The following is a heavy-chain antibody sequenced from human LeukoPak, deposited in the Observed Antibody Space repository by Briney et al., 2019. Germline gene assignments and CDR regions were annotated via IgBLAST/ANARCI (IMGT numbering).Heavy chain of an antibody. CDR2: INPNSGGT. CDR1: GYTFTGYY. V-gene: IGHV1-2*04. J-gene: IGHJ4*02. Sequence: ASVKVSCKASGYTFTGYYMHWVRQAPGQGLEWMGWINPNSGGTNYAQKFQGWVTMTRDTSIGTAYMELSRLRSDDTAVYYCARGSSSWSPIDYWGQGTLVTVSS. CDR3: ARGSSSWSPIDY. D-gene: IGHD6-13*01.